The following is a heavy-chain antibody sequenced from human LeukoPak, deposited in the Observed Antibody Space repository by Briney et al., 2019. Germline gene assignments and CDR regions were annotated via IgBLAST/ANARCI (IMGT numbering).Heavy chain of an antibody. CDR3: ASDGTGTLFDY. Sequence: SETLSLTCAVSGYFISSGYFWGWIRQPPGKGLQWIGSIYHGGSTYYNPSLKSRVTISVDTSKNQFSLNLSSVTAADTAVYYCASDGTGTLFDYWGQGTLVTVSS. D-gene: IGHD1-7*01. J-gene: IGHJ4*02. V-gene: IGHV4-38-2*01. CDR2: IYHGGST. CDR1: GYFISSGYF.